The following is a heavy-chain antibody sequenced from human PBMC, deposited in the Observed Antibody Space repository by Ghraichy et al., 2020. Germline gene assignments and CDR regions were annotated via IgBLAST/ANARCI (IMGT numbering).Heavy chain of an antibody. D-gene: IGHD2-2*01. CDR1: GFTFSSYW. CDR2: INSDGSST. J-gene: IGHJ4*02. Sequence: GGSLRLSCAASGFTFSSYWMHWVRQAPGKGLVWVSRINSDGSSTSYADSVKGRFTISRDNAKNTLYLQMNSLRAEDTAVYYCASIGYCSSTSCWGQGTLVTVSS. CDR3: ASIGYCSSTSC. V-gene: IGHV3-74*01.